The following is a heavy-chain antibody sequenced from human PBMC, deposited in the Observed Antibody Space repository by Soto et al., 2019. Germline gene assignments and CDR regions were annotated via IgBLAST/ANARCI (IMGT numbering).Heavy chain of an antibody. CDR2: INHSGST. CDR3: ARLVGGGRTAMVWNFDL. J-gene: IGHJ2*01. V-gene: IGHV4-34*01. CDR1: GGSFSGYY. Sequence: QVQLQQWGAGLLKPSETLSLTCAVYGGSFSGYYWSWIRQPPGKGLEWIGEINHSGSTNYNPSLTSRVTISVDTSKNQFSLKLSSVTAADTAVYYCARLVGGGRTAMVWNFDLWGRGTLVTVSS. D-gene: IGHD5-18*01.